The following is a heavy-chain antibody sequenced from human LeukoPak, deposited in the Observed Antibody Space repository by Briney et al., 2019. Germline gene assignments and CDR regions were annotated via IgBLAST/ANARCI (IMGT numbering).Heavy chain of an antibody. CDR3: ARGSSDHYDTRGYRR. J-gene: IGHJ4*02. CDR2: INPSSGGT. D-gene: IGHD3-22*01. CDR1: GYTFTGYY. Sequence: ASVKVSCKASGYTFTGYYMHGVRQAPGQGLEWMGWINPSSGGTNYAQKVQGRVSMTRDRSISTAYMELSRLKSDHTAVYYCARGSSDHYDTRGYRRWGQGTLVTVSS. V-gene: IGHV1-2*02.